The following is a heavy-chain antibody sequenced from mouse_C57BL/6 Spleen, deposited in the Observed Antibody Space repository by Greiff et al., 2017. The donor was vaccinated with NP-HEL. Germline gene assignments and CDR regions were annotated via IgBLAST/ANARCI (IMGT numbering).Heavy chain of an antibody. CDR1: EYEFPSHD. CDR3: ARSGYPSYWYFDV. Sequence: EVQRVESGGGLVQPGESLKLSCESNEYEFPSHDMSWVRKTPEKRLELVAAINSDGGSTYYPDTMERRFIISRDNTKKNLYLQMSSLRSEDTALYYCARSGYPSYWYFDVWGTGTTVTVSS. D-gene: IGHD2-2*01. J-gene: IGHJ1*03. CDR2: INSDGGST. V-gene: IGHV5-2*01.